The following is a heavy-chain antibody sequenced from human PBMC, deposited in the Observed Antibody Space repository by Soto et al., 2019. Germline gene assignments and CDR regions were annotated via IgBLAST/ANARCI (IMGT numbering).Heavy chain of an antibody. J-gene: IGHJ3*02. CDR2: IGGGNDDK. D-gene: IGHD2-15*01. Sequence: VQLLESGGGLVQPGGPLSPPCAASGLTFSTFALVWARQPQGKGREWVSGIGGGNDDKYYADSVKGRFTISRDNSKSTLSLQMNGLRAEDTAVYYCAKDRMNHNSVWDPFDIWGQGTMVTVSS. CDR1: GLTFSTFA. CDR3: AKDRMNHNSVWDPFDI. V-gene: IGHV3-23*01.